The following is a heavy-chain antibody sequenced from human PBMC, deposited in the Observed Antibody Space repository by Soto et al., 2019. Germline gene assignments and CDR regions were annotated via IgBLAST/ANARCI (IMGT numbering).Heavy chain of an antibody. J-gene: IGHJ3*02. Sequence: SLRLSFTASGFSFGDYAMSWFRQAPGKGLEWVGFIRSKAYGGTTEYAASVKGRFTISRDDSKSIAYLQMNSLKTEDTAVYYCTSPGPGYDAFDIWGQGTMVTVSS. CDR2: IRSKAYGGTT. D-gene: IGHD2-15*01. V-gene: IGHV3-49*03. CDR1: GFSFGDYA. CDR3: TSPGPGYDAFDI.